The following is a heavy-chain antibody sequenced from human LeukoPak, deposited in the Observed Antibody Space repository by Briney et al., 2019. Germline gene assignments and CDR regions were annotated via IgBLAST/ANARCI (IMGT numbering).Heavy chain of an antibody. CDR2: INPSGGST. J-gene: IGHJ5*02. Sequence: ASVKVSCKASGYTFTSYYMHWVRQAPGQGLEWMGIINPSGGSTSYAQKFQGRVTMTRDMSTSTVYMELSSLRSEDTAVYYCARNVLYVAARDAEGWFDPWGQGTLVTVSS. D-gene: IGHD6-6*01. CDR3: ARNVLYVAARDAEGWFDP. V-gene: IGHV1-46*01. CDR1: GYTFTSYY.